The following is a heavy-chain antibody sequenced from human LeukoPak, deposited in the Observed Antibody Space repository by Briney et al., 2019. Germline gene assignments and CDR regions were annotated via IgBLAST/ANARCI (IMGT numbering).Heavy chain of an antibody. D-gene: IGHD3-22*01. CDR1: GGSFSGYY. J-gene: IGHJ4*02. V-gene: IGHV4-34*01. CDR2: SNHSGST. CDR3: ARDYYDSSGYYYGIHDY. Sequence: SETLSLTCAVYGGSFSGYYWSWIRQPPGKGLEWIGESNHSGSTNYNPSLKSRDTISVDTSKNQFSLKLSSVTAADTAVYYCARDYYDSSGYYYGIHDYWGQGTLVTVSS.